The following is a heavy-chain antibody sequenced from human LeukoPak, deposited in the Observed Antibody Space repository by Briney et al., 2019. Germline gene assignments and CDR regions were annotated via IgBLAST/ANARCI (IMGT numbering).Heavy chain of an antibody. J-gene: IGHJ4*02. D-gene: IGHD3-3*01. V-gene: IGHV4-39*01. CDR1: GGSISSSSYY. CDR2: IYYSGST. Sequence: SETLSLTCTVSGGSISSSSYYWGWIRQPPGKGLEWIGSIYYSGSTYYNPSLKSRVTISVDTSKNQFSLKLSSVTAADTAVYYCARIVRLLRPGPNFDYWGQGTLVTVSS. CDR3: ARIVRLLRPGPNFDY.